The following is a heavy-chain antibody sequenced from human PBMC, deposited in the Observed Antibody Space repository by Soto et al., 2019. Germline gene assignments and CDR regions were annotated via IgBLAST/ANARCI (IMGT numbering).Heavy chain of an antibody. CDR1: GYSFGNFW. V-gene: IGHV5-51*01. D-gene: IGHD1-26*01. J-gene: IGHJ3*02. CDR2: VYPDDSDI. CDR3: AKTLVGGGALDI. Sequence: EVQLVQSGAEVKKPGESLKISCKGSGYSFGNFWIAWVRQMPGKGLEWMGIVYPDDSDIRYSPSFQGQVTISADKSVSTAYLHLSTLRAAEPAIYYCAKTLVGGGALDIWGQGTVVTVSS.